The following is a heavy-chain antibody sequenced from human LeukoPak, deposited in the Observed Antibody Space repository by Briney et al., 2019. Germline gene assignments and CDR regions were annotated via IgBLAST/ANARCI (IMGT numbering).Heavy chain of an antibody. CDR3: ARSYGGNYDY. CDR1: GFTFSSYG. D-gene: IGHD4-23*01. Sequence: PGGSLRLSCAASGFTFSSYGMHWVRQATGKGLEWVSAIGTAGDTYYPGSVKGRFTISRENAKSSLYLQMNGLRAGDTAVYYCARSYGGNYDYWGQGTLVTVSS. CDR2: IGTAGDT. V-gene: IGHV3-13*04. J-gene: IGHJ4*02.